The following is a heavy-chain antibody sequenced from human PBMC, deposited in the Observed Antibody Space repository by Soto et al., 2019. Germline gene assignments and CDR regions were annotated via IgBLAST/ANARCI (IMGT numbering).Heavy chain of an antibody. CDR1: GFTFSGSA. V-gene: IGHV3-73*01. D-gene: IGHD5-12*01. CDR2: VRSKPNNYAT. Sequence: EVQLVESGGGLVQPGGSLKLSCAASGFTFSGSAMHWVRQASGKGLEWVGRVRSKPNNYATSYAASVKGRFTISRDDSKNPAYLQMNSLKTEDTALYYCTSTWGRVATNAEATRPYDYWGQGTLVTVSS. J-gene: IGHJ4*02. CDR3: TSTWGRVATNAEATRPYDY.